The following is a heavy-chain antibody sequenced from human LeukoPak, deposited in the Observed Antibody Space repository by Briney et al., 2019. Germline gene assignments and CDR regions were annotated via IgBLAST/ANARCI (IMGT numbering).Heavy chain of an antibody. J-gene: IGHJ4*02. CDR1: GGSISNGGYF. CDR2: IYYSGST. V-gene: IGHV4-39*07. CDR3: ARDLATTGLYCSGGSCEYYFDY. D-gene: IGHD2-15*01. Sequence: PSETLSLTCTVSGGSISNGGYFWSWIRQPPGKGLEWIGSIYYSGSTYYNPSLKSQVTISVDTSKNQFSLKLSSVTAADTAVYYCARDLATTGLYCSGGSCEYYFDYWGQGTLVTVSS.